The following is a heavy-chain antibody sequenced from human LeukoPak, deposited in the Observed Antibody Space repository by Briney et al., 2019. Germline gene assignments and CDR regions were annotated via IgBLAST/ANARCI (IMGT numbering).Heavy chain of an antibody. CDR2: VSTYNGDT. D-gene: IGHD1-14*01. Sequence: ASVKVSCKASGYTFTDFGFIWVRQAPGQGLEWMGWVSTYNGDTDYAKKFQDRVTMTTESSTQTTFMELKNLRSDDTAVYYCARAESMALYFLYWGQGTLVSVSS. J-gene: IGHJ1*01. V-gene: IGHV1-18*01. CDR1: GYTFTDFG. CDR3: ARAESMALYFLY.